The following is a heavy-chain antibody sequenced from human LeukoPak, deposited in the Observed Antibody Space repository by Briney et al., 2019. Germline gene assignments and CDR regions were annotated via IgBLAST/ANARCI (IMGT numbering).Heavy chain of an antibody. D-gene: IGHD4-11*01. CDR2: IYHSGSA. CDR3: ARVAVTTVTKLDY. J-gene: IGHJ4*02. CDR1: GGSISSYY. V-gene: IGHV4-59*12. Sequence: SETLSLTCTVSGGSISSYYWSWIRQPPGKGLEWIASIYHSGSAYYNPSLKSRVTISVDASKNQCTLKLSSVTAADTAVYCARVAVTTVTKLDYWGQGTLVIVSS.